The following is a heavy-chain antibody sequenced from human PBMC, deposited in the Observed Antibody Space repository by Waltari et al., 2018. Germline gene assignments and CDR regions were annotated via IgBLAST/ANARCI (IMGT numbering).Heavy chain of an antibody. CDR1: GYTFTDYS. CDR2: VDPEDGET. V-gene: IGHV1-69-2*01. D-gene: IGHD7-27*01. Sequence: VQLVQSGAEVKKPGATVNISCQASGYTFTDYSMHWVQPAPGKGLEWMGRVDPEDGETIDAEKFQGRVTITADTSTDTAYMELSSLRSEDTAVYYCGLNWGFRTTGPFDYWGQGTLVTVSS. J-gene: IGHJ4*02. CDR3: GLNWGFRTTGPFDY.